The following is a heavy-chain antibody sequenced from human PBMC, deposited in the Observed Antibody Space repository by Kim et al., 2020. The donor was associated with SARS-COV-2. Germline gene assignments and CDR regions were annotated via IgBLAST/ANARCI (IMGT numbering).Heavy chain of an antibody. CDR2: IIWNGCPK. CDR1: GFTFSNYA. V-gene: IGHV3-20*04. Sequence: GGSLRLSCAASGFTFSNYAMTWVRQAPGKGLEWVSTIIWNGCPKADSDSVRGTFTISRANTKESLYLKRNRLRAEATALYYCAEEGCGGHG. CDR3: AEEGC. J-gene: IGHJ1*01. D-gene: IGHD2-21*01.